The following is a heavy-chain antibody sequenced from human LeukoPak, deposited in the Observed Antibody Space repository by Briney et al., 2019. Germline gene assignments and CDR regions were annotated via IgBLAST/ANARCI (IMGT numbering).Heavy chain of an antibody. V-gene: IGHV4-31*03. Sequence: PSQTLPLTCTVSGGSISSGGYYWSWIRQHPGKGLEWIGYIYYSGSTYYNPSLKSRVTISVDTSKNQFSLKLSSVTAADTAVYYCASGAYSSSSFDYWGQGTLVTVSS. J-gene: IGHJ4*02. D-gene: IGHD6-6*01. CDR2: IYYSGST. CDR1: GGSISSGGYY. CDR3: ASGAYSSSSFDY.